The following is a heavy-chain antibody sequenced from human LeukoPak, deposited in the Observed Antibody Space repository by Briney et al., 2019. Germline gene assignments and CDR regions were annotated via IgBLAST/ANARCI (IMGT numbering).Heavy chain of an antibody. Sequence: ASVKVSCKASGYTFTSYDINWVRQATGQGLEWMGWMNPNSGNTGYAQKFQGRVTMTRNTSISTAYMELSSLRSEDTAVYYCARGPRVGWLLLPFGMRYWGQGTLVTVSS. CDR2: MNPNSGNT. CDR1: GYTFTSYD. J-gene: IGHJ4*02. CDR3: ARGPRVGWLLLPFGMRY. V-gene: IGHV1-8*01. D-gene: IGHD3-22*01.